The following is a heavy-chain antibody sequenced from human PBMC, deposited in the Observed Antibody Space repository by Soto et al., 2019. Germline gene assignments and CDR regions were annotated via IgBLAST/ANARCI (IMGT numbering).Heavy chain of an antibody. CDR2: IKSRTDGGTT. CDR3: IYYYGSDTHFHVDY. D-gene: IGHD3-22*01. CDR1: GFTFTNAW. V-gene: IGHV3-15*01. Sequence: EVQLVESGGGLVRPGESLRLSCAASGFTFTNAWIHWVRQAPGKGLEWVGRIKSRTDGGTTDLAAPVKGRFTLSRDDSKDTVYLQMNSLKSEDSAVYYCIYYYGSDTHFHVDYWGQGTLVTVSS. J-gene: IGHJ4*02.